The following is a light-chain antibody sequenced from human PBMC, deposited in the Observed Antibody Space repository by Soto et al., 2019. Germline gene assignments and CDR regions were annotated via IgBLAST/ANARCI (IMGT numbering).Light chain of an antibody. CDR2: SDT. V-gene: IGLV3-21*04. CDR1: NIGSKG. J-gene: IGLJ2*01. CDR3: QVWDSGSAHVV. Sequence: SYELTQPPSVSVAPGKTASISCGGNNIGSKGVHWYQQKPGQAPVLVIYSDTDLPPVIPEPFSGSNSANLATLTISRVEAGDEADYYCQVWDSGSAHVVFGGGTTLTVL.